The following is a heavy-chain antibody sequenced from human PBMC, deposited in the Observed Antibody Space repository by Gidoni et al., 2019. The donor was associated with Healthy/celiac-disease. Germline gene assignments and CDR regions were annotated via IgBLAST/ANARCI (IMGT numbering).Heavy chain of an antibody. Sequence: QVQLVQSGAEVKKPGASVKVSCKASGYTFPSYYMHWVRQAPGQGLEWMGIINPSGGSTSYAQKFQGRVTMTRDTSTSTVYMELSSLRSEDTAVYYCARDIVVVVAAEDYYYYGMDVWGQGTTVTVSS. V-gene: IGHV1-46*01. J-gene: IGHJ6*02. D-gene: IGHD2-15*01. CDR2: INPSGGST. CDR1: GYTFPSYY. CDR3: ARDIVVVVAAEDYYYYGMDV.